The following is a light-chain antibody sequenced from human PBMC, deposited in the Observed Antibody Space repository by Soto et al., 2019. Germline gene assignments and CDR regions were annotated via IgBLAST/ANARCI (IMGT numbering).Light chain of an antibody. Sequence: EIVLTQSTGTLSLSPGERATLSCRASQSVSSSYFAWYQQKPGQAPRLLIYGASGRATVIPDRFSGSGSGTDFTLTISRLEPEDFAVYYCQQYGSSPMYTFGQGTKLEIK. J-gene: IGKJ2*01. CDR2: GAS. V-gene: IGKV3-20*01. CDR3: QQYGSSPMYT. CDR1: QSVSSSY.